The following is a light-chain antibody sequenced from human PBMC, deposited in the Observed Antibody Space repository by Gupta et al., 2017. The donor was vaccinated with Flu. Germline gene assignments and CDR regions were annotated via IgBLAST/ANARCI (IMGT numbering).Light chain of an antibody. CDR2: WAS. CDR3: QQYYSTHWT. V-gene: IGKV4-1*01. Sequence: DPMITQSPVSLSLSLGETATINCESSQSVLYSSNNKTYIAWYQQKPGQPPKLLIYWASTRESGVPDRFSGSGSGTDFTLTISSLQAEDVAVYYCQQYYSTHWTFGQGTKVEIK. CDR1: QSVLYSSNNKTY. J-gene: IGKJ1*01.